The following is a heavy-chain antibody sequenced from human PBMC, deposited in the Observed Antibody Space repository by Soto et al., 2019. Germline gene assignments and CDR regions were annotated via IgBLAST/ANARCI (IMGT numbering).Heavy chain of an antibody. CDR2: IYYSGST. Sequence: SETLSLTCTVSGGSISSSSYYWGWIRQPPGKGLEWIGSIYYSGSTYYNPSLKSRVTISVDTSKNQFSLKLSSVTAADTAVYYCARHKEGIAAAATGIDYWGQGTLVNVSS. CDR3: ARHKEGIAAAATGIDY. CDR1: GGSISSSSYY. V-gene: IGHV4-39*01. J-gene: IGHJ4*02. D-gene: IGHD6-13*01.